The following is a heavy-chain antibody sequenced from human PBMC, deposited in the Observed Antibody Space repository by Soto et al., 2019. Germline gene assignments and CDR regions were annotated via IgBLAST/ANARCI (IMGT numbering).Heavy chain of an antibody. CDR1: GFTLSSDA. J-gene: IGHJ4*02. CDR2: ISYDGSRT. Sequence: QVEVVESGGGVVQPGRSLRLSCAASGFTLSSDAMHWVRQAPGKGLEWLAVISYDGSRTHYPGSMEGRFTISRDTSKNTLYLQMISLRPEDTAVYFCGREQNSGYYRTADYWGQGTLVTVSS. CDR3: GREQNSGYYRTADY. V-gene: IGHV3-30-3*01. D-gene: IGHD3-22*01.